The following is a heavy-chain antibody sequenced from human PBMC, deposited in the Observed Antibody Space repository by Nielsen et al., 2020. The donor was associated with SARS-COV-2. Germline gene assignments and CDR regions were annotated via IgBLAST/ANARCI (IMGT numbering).Heavy chain of an antibody. CDR2: IFYSGST. D-gene: IGHD4-17*01. CDR3: TSRGDYGDYGELGYYYYYGMDV. Sequence: RQAPGKGLEWIGSIFYSGSTYYNPSLKSRVTISVDTSKNQFSLKLSSVTAADTAVYYCTSRGDYGDYGELGYYYYYGMDVWDQGTTVTVSS. V-gene: IGHV4-39*01. J-gene: IGHJ6*02.